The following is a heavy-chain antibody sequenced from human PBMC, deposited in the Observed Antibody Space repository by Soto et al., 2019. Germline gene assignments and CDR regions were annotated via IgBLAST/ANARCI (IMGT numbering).Heavy chain of an antibody. CDR3: ARLSGYSREDGYFDL. J-gene: IGHJ2*01. D-gene: IGHD6-13*01. CDR2: IIPILGIA. V-gene: IGHV1-69*02. CDR1: GCTFSSYT. Sequence: QFQLVQSGAEVKKPGSSVKVSCKASGCTFSSYTISWVRQAPGQGLEWMVRIIPILGIANYAQKFQGRVTITADKYTSTAYMELSSLRSEDTAVYYCARLSGYSREDGYFDLWGRGTLVTVSS.